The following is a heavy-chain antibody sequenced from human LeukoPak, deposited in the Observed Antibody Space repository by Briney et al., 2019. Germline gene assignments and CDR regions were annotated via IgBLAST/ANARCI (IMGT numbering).Heavy chain of an antibody. J-gene: IGHJ4*02. CDR1: GSSITSDFF. V-gene: IGHV4-38-2*01. Sequence: PSETLSLTCAVSGSSITSDFFWGWIRQPPGKGLEWIATIYHSWGIYFNPSLKSRVTISLDASKNQFSLKLTSLTAADTAIYYCARNVTAGSFDYWGQGILVTVSS. CDR3: ARNVTAGSFDY. CDR2: IYHSWGI. D-gene: IGHD1-1*01.